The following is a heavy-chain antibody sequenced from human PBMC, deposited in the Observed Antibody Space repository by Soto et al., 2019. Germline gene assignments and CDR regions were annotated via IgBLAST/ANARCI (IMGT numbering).Heavy chain of an antibody. CDR2: INPKSGGT. CDR1: GYSFTDYH. V-gene: IGHV1-2*04. J-gene: IGHJ6*02. CDR3: ARGDSTNCSNGVCSFFYNHDMDV. D-gene: IGHD2-8*01. Sequence: ASVKVSCKASGYSFTDYHIHWVRQAPGQGLEWLGRINPKSGGTSTAQKFQGWVTMTTDTSISTASMGLTRLTSDDTAIYYCARGDSTNCSNGVCSFFYNHDMDVWGQGTTVTVSS.